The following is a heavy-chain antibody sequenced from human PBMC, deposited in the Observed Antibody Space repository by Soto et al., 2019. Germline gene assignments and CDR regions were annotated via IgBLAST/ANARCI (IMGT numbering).Heavy chain of an antibody. CDR2: IYHSWST. V-gene: IGHV4-30-2*01. CDR1: GGSISSGGYS. J-gene: IGHJ3*02. Sequence: QLQLQESGSGLVKPSQTLSLTCAVSGGSISSGGYSWSWIRQPPGKGLEWIGYIYHSWSTYYNPSLKSRVTISVDRSKNQFSLKLSSVPAADTAEYYCARCITRIVDSSEPWGAFDIWGQGTMVTVSS. D-gene: IGHD3-22*01. CDR3: ARCITRIVDSSEPWGAFDI.